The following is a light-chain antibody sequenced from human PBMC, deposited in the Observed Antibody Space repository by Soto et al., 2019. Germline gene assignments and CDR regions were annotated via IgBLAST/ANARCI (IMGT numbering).Light chain of an antibody. J-gene: IGKJ2*01. CDR2: GAS. CDR1: QSVSSN. Sequence: EIVMTQSPATLSVSPGERATLSCRASQSVSSNLAWYQQKPGQAPRLLIYGASTRATGIPARFSGSGSGTEFTLTISRLQSEDFAVNYCQQYNNWPLYTFGQGTKREIK. V-gene: IGKV3-15*01. CDR3: QQYNNWPLYT.